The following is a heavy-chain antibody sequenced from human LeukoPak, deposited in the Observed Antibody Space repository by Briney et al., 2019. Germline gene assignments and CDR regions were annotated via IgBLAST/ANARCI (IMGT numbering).Heavy chain of an antibody. V-gene: IGHV3-53*01. CDR1: GFTVSSSY. CDR2: IYAGGRT. Sequence: PGGSLRLSCAASGFTVSSSYMSWVRQVPGKGLEWVSIIYAGGRTYFPDSVKGRFTISRDNSQNMLYLQLNSLRAEDTAVYYCAKLYNRSYYSWGQGTLFTVSS. CDR3: AKLYNRSYYS. D-gene: IGHD1-26*01. J-gene: IGHJ4*02.